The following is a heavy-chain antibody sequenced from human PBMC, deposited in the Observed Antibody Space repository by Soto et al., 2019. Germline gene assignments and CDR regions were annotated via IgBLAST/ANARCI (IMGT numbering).Heavy chain of an antibody. J-gene: IGHJ4*02. CDR3: AKPPQKMHSSSWYRSREALPN. V-gene: IGHV1-69*13. CDR2: IIPIFGTA. CDR1: GGTFSSYA. D-gene: IGHD6-13*01. Sequence: ASVKVSCKASGGTFSSYAISWVRQAPGHGLEWMGGIIPIFGTANYGQKFQGRVTITADESTSTAYLELRSLRSADTAAYYCAKPPQKMHSSSWYRSREALPNWGQG.